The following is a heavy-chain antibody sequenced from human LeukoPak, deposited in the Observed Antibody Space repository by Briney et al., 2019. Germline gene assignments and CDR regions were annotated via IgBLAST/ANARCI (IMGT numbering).Heavy chain of an antibody. CDR2: IYYSGST. D-gene: IGHD6-19*01. CDR1: GGSISSYY. V-gene: IGHV4-59*01. J-gene: IGHJ4*02. CDR3: ARGTRRGWSWVVDY. Sequence: PSETLSLTCTVSGGSISSYYWSWIRQPPGKGLEWIGYIYYSGSTNYNPSLKSRVTISVDTSKNQFSLKLSSVTAADTAVYYCARGTRRGWSWVVDYWGQGTLVTVSS.